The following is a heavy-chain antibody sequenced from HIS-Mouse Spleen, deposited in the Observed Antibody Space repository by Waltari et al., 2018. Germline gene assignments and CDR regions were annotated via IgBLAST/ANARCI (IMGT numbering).Heavy chain of an antibody. Sequence: EVQLVESGGGLVQPGGSLRLSCAASGFTFSSYWMSWVRQAPGKGRGWVANIKQNGSEKYYVDSVKGRFTISRDNAKNSLYLQMNSLRAEDTAVYYCAREPHYGGNSHFDYWGQGTLVTVSS. D-gene: IGHD4-17*01. V-gene: IGHV3-7*01. CDR2: IKQNGSEK. CDR3: AREPHYGGNSHFDY. J-gene: IGHJ4*02. CDR1: GFTFSSYW.